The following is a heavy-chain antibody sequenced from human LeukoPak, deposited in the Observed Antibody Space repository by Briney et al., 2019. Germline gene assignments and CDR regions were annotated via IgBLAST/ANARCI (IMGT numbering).Heavy chain of an antibody. V-gene: IGHV4-39*07. CDR3: ARDRAMIVVEEVYYFDY. J-gene: IGHJ4*02. CDR1: GGSISSSSYY. D-gene: IGHD3-22*01. Sequence: PSETLSLTCTVSGGSISSSSYYWGWIRQPPGKGLEWIGSIYYSGSTYYNPSLKSRVTISVDTSKNQFSLKLSSVTAADTAVYYCARDRAMIVVEEVYYFDYWGQGTLVTVSS. CDR2: IYYSGST.